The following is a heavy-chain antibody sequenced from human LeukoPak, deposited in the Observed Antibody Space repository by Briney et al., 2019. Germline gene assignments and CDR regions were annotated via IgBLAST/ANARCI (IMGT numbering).Heavy chain of an antibody. Sequence: ASVKVSCKASGYTFTSYGISWVRQAPGQGLEWMGWISAYNGNTDYAQKLQGRVTMTTDTSTSTAYMELRSLRSDDTAVYYCARHYYDSSGYYGNDYWGQGTLVTVSS. CDR2: ISAYNGNT. V-gene: IGHV1-18*01. J-gene: IGHJ4*02. CDR1: GYTFTSYG. D-gene: IGHD3-22*01. CDR3: ARHYYDSSGYYGNDY.